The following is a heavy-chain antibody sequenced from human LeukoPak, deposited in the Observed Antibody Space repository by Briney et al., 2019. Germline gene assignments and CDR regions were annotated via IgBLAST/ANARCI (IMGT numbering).Heavy chain of an antibody. CDR2: ISYDGSHK. CDR1: AFTFSRYA. D-gene: IGHD6-13*01. J-gene: IGHJ5*02. CDR3: ARDHRAAGFDP. Sequence: GGSLRLSCAASAFTFSRYAMHWVRQAPGKGLECVTLISYDGSHKDYADSVKGRFTISRDNSKNTLYLQMNSLRAEDTAVYYCARDHRAAGFDPWGQGTLVTVSS. V-gene: IGHV3-30*04.